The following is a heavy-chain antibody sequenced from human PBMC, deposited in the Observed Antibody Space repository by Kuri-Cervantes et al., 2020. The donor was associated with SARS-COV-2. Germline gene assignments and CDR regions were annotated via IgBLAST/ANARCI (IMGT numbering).Heavy chain of an antibody. D-gene: IGHD6-19*01. CDR3: ARGDIAVDGALDY. J-gene: IGHJ4*02. CDR2: ISWNGGST. V-gene: IGHV3-20*04. Sequence: GESLKISCAASGFTFDDYAMHWVRQAPGKGLEWVSGISWNGGSTGYADSVKGRFTISRDNAKNSLYLQMNSLRAEDTALYYCARGDIAVDGALDYWGQGTLVTVSS. CDR1: GFTFDDYA.